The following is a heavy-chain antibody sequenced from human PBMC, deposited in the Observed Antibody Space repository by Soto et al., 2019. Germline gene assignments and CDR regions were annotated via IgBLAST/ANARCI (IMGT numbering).Heavy chain of an antibody. D-gene: IGHD6-13*01. CDR1: GGTFSSYA. CDR2: IIPIFGTA. CDR3: ARGELMGPLLVLGNYYYGMDV. J-gene: IGHJ6*02. V-gene: IGHV1-69*01. Sequence: QVQLVQSGAEVKKPGSSVKVSCKASGGTFSSYAISWVRQAPGQGLEWMGGIIPIFGTANYAQKFQGRVTITADESTSTAYMELSSLRSEDTAVYYCARGELMGPLLVLGNYYYGMDVWGQGTTVTVSS.